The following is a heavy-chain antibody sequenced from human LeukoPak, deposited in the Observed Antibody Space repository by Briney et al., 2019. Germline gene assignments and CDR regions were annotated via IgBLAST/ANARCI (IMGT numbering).Heavy chain of an antibody. D-gene: IGHD2-15*01. V-gene: IGHV1-8*03. CDR2: MNPKSGNT. J-gene: IGHJ4*02. Sequence: GASVKVSCKASGYTFTSYDINWVRQATGQGLEWMGWMNPKSGNTGYAQKLQGRVTITRNTSISTAYMELSSLRSEDTAVYYCARVRRYCSGGSCSYYFDYWGQGTLVTVSS. CDR1: GYTFTSYD. CDR3: ARVRRYCSGGSCSYYFDY.